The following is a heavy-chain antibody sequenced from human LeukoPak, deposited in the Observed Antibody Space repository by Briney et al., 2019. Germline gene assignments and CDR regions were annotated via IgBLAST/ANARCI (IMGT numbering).Heavy chain of an antibody. J-gene: IGHJ4*02. CDR2: ITANGDAT. V-gene: IGHV3-23*01. Sequence: SSETLSLTCAVYGGPFSGHYWRWVRQAPGKGLEWVSSITANGDATYYADSVKGRFTISRDNSKNTLYLQMNSLRAEDTAVYYCARDGGIAAAGFDYWGQGTLVTVSS. CDR1: GGPFSGHY. D-gene: IGHD6-13*01. CDR3: ARDGGIAAAGFDY.